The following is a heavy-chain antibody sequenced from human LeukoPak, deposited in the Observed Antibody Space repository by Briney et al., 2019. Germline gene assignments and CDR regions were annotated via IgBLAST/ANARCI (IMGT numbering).Heavy chain of an antibody. J-gene: IGHJ4*02. D-gene: IGHD3-22*01. CDR3: ARLYYYDSSGLDN. CDR1: SGSISSGDYY. V-gene: IGHV4-30-4*08. CDR2: IYYSGST. Sequence: SETLSLTCTVSSGSISSGDYYWSWIRQPPGKGLEWIGYIYYSGSTYYNPSLKSRVTISVDTSKNQFSLKLSSVTAADTAVYYCARLYYYDSSGLDNWGQGTLVTVSS.